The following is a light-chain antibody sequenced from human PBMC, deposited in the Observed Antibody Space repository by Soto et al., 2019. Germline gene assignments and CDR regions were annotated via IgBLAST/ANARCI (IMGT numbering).Light chain of an antibody. CDR1: QSISSY. V-gene: IGKV1-39*01. CDR2: AAS. J-gene: IGKJ5*01. CDR3: QQSYSTTWT. Sequence: DIQMTQSPSSLSGSVGDRVTITCQASQSISSYLNWYQQRPGKAPKLLIYAASNLQTWVPSRFSGSGSGTDFTLAISSLQPEDFATYSCQQSYSTTWTFGQGTRLEIK.